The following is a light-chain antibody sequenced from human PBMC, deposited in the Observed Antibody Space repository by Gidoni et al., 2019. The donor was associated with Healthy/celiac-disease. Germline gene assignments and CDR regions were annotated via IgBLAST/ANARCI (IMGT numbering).Light chain of an antibody. CDR2: LGS. Sequence: DIVMTQSPLSLPVTPGEPASISCRSSQSLLHSNGYNYLDWYLQKPGQSPQLLIYLGSTRASGVPDSFSGSGSGTDFTLKISRVEAEDVGVYYCMQALQTPLTFGGGTKVEIK. CDR3: MQALQTPLT. V-gene: IGKV2-28*01. CDR1: QSLLHSNGYNY. J-gene: IGKJ4*01.